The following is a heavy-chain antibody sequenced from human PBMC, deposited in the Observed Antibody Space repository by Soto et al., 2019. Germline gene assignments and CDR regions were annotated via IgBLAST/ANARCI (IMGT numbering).Heavy chain of an antibody. CDR2: FYYSGST. Sequence: SETLSLTCTVSGGSISSSSYYWGWIRQPPGKGLEWIGSFYYSGSTFYNPSLKSRVTISVDTSKNQFSLNLSSVTASDTAVYYCARAYGATLLDYWGQGTLVTVSS. V-gene: IGHV4-39*01. D-gene: IGHD4-17*01. CDR3: ARAYGATLLDY. J-gene: IGHJ4*02. CDR1: GGSISSSSYY.